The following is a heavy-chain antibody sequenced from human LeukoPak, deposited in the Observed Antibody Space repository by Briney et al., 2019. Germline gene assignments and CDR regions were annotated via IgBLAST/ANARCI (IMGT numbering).Heavy chain of an antibody. Sequence: QPGRSLRLSCAASGFTFSSYAMHWVRQAPGKGLEWVAVISYDGSNKYYADSVKGRFTISRDNSKNTLYLQMNSLRAEDTAVYYCARYNRVVVNIDSWGQGTLVIVSS. CDR1: GFTFSSYA. D-gene: IGHD3-22*01. J-gene: IGHJ4*02. CDR3: ARYNRVVVNIDS. V-gene: IGHV3-30-3*01. CDR2: ISYDGSNK.